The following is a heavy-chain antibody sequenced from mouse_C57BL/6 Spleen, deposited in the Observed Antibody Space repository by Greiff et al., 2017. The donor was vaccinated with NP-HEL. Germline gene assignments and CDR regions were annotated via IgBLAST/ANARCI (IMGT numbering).Heavy chain of an antibody. V-gene: IGHV1-69*01. CDR3: ARSGSSGVFAY. J-gene: IGHJ3*01. CDR2: IDPSDSYT. CDR1: GYTFTSYW. D-gene: IGHD3-2*02. Sequence: QVQLQQPGAELVMPGASVKLSCKASGYTFTSYWMHWVKQRPGQGLEWIGEIDPSDSYTNYNQKFKGKSTLTVDKSSSTAYMQISSLTSEDSAVYYCARSGSSGVFAYWGQGTLVTVSA.